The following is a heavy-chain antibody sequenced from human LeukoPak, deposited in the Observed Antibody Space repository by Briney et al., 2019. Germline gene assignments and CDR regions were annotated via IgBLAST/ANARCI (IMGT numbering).Heavy chain of an antibody. CDR1: GGSFSGYY. V-gene: IGHV4-34*01. CDR2: INHSGST. Sequence: TSSETPSLTCAVYGGSFSGYYWSWIRQPPGKGLEWIGEINHSGSTNYNPSLKSRVTISVDTSKNQFSLKLSSVTAADTAVYYCARGTHYSNRIINYYYYGMDVWGQGTTVTVSS. J-gene: IGHJ6*02. CDR3: ARGTHYSNRIINYYYYGMDV. D-gene: IGHD4-11*01.